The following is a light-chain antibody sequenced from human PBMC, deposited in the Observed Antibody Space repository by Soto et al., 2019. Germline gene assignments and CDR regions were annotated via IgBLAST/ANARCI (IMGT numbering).Light chain of an antibody. CDR3: ISYTGSSTSYV. V-gene: IGLV2-14*01. CDR1: SSDVGSYDH. J-gene: IGLJ1*01. CDR2: EVS. Sequence: QSALTQPASVSGSPGQSITISCSGTSSDVGSYDHVAWYQQFPGKTPKLMIYEVSNRPSGVSSRFSGSKSGNTASLTISGLRAEDEADYYCISYTGSSTSYVFGSGTKSPS.